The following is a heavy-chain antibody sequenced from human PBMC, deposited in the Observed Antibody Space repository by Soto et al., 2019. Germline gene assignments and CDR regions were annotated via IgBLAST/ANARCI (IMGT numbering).Heavy chain of an antibody. D-gene: IGHD2-8*01. CDR1: GFTFISYG. CDR3: AKDSSLDQLVLMVYAGLGYYGMDV. J-gene: IGHJ6*02. Sequence: GGSLRLSCAASGFTFISYGMHCVRQAPGKGLEWVAVISYDGSNKYYADSVKGRFTISRDNSKNTLYLQMNSLRAEDTAVYYCAKDSSLDQLVLMVYAGLGYYGMDVWGQGTTVTVSS. CDR2: ISYDGSNK. V-gene: IGHV3-30*18.